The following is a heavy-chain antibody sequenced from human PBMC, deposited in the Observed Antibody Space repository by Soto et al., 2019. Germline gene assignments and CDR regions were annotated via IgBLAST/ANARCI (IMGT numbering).Heavy chain of an antibody. CDR3: ARQRRDTAMVLVEFDY. CDR2: IYYSGST. Sequence: QVQLQESGPGLVKPSETLSLTCTVSGGSISSSSYYWGWIRQPPGKGLEWIGTIYYSGSTYYNPSLKSRVTISVDTSKNQFSLKLSSVTAADTAVYYCARQRRDTAMVLVEFDYWGQGTLVTVSS. CDR1: GGSISSSSYY. V-gene: IGHV4-39*01. D-gene: IGHD5-18*01. J-gene: IGHJ4*02.